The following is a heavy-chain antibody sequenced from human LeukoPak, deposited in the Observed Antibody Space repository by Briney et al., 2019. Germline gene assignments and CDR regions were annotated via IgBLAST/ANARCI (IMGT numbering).Heavy chain of an antibody. Sequence: TGGSLPLSCAASGFTFSSYSMNWVRQAPGKGLEWVSYISSSSSTIYYADSVKGRFTISRDNAKNSLYLQMNSLRAEDTAVYYCAREDIVVVPAAMDYWGQGTLVTVSS. V-gene: IGHV3-48*04. CDR2: ISSSSSTI. CDR1: GFTFSSYS. J-gene: IGHJ4*02. CDR3: AREDIVVVPAAMDY. D-gene: IGHD2-2*01.